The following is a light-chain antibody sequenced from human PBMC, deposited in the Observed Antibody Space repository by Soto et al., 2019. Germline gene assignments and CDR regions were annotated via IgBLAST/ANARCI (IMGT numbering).Light chain of an antibody. J-gene: IGKJ2*01. CDR1: QSISSY. Sequence: DIQMTQSPSYLSASRGDRVTITCRASQSISSYLNWYQQKPGKAPKLLIFAASSLQSGVPSRLSGSGSGTDFTLTISNLQPEDFATYYCQQSHGIPYTFGQGTKLEIK. CDR2: AAS. V-gene: IGKV1-39*01. CDR3: QQSHGIPYT.